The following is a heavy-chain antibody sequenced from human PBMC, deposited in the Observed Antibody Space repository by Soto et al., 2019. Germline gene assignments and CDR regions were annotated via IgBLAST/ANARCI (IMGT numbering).Heavy chain of an antibody. J-gene: IGHJ5*02. CDR2: INAGNGNT. CDR1: GYTFTSNA. V-gene: IGHV1-3*01. Sequence: GASVKVTCTASGYTFTSNAMHWVRQAPGQRLEWMGWINAGNGNTKYSRKFQGRVTITRDTSASTAYMELSSLRSEDTAVYYCARGVFGELFGWFDPWGQGTLVTVSS. CDR3: ARGVFGELFGWFDP. D-gene: IGHD3-10*02.